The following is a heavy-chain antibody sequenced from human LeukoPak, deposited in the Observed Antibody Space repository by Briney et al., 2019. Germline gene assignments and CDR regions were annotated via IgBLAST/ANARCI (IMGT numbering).Heavy chain of an antibody. Sequence: GGSLRLSCAASGFTFSSYWMHWVRQAPGKGLVWVSRISGSGGSTYYADSVKGRFTISRDNSKNTLYLQMNSLRAEDTAVYYCAKVVAATLFYYPFDYWGQGTLVTVSS. D-gene: IGHD2-15*01. V-gene: IGHV3-23*01. CDR3: AKVVAATLFYYPFDY. CDR1: GFTFSSYW. J-gene: IGHJ4*02. CDR2: ISGSGGST.